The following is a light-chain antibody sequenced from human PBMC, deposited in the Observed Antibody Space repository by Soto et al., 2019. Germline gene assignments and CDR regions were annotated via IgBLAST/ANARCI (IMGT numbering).Light chain of an antibody. CDR3: CSYAGSYSVV. J-gene: IGLJ2*01. CDR1: SSDVGGYNY. CDR2: DVS. Sequence: QSALTQPRSVSESPGQSVTISCTRTSSDVGGYNYVSWYQHHPGKAPKLMIYDVSKRPSGVPDRFSGSKSGNTASLTISGLQAEDEADYYCCSYAGSYSVVFGGGTKVTVL. V-gene: IGLV2-11*01.